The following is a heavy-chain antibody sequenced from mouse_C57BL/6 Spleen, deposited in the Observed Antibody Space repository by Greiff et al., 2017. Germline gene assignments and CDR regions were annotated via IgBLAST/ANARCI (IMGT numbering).Heavy chain of an antibody. V-gene: IGHV1-26*01. CDR3: ARAKFITTVDY. CDR2: INPNNGGT. D-gene: IGHD1-1*01. J-gene: IGHJ2*01. CDR1: GYTFTDYY. Sequence: EVQLQQSGPELVKPGASVKISCKASGYTFTDYYMNWVKQSHGKSLEWIGDINPNNGGTSYIQKFKGKATLTVDKSSSTAYMELRSLTSEDSAVYYCARAKFITTVDYWGQGTTLTVAS.